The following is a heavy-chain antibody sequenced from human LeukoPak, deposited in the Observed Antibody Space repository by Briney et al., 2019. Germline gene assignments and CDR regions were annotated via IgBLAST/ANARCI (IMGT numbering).Heavy chain of an antibody. D-gene: IGHD3-16*01. V-gene: IGHV3-30*03. Sequence: HAGGSLRLSCAASGFTFSSYWMHWVRQAPGKGLEWVAVISYDGSNKYYADSVKGRFTISRDNAKNTLYLQMNSLRAEDTAVYYCARDDYVWGVNYYYYYMDVWGKGTTVTVSS. CDR1: GFTFSSYW. CDR2: ISYDGSNK. CDR3: ARDDYVWGVNYYYYYMDV. J-gene: IGHJ6*03.